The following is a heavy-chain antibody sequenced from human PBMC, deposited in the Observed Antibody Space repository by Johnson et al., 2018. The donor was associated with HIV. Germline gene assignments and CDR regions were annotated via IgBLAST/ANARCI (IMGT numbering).Heavy chain of an antibody. V-gene: IGHV3-15*01. D-gene: IGHD6-25*01. Sequence: MLLVESGGGLVKPGGSLRLSCAASGLTFSNAWMSWVRQAPGKGLEWVGRIKSKTDGGTTDYAAPVKGRFTISRDDSKSTLYLQMGSLKTEDTAVYFCATALLQRFQGDAFDIWGQGTMVTVSS. J-gene: IGHJ3*02. CDR1: GLTFSNAW. CDR2: IKSKTDGGTT. CDR3: ATALLQRFQGDAFDI.